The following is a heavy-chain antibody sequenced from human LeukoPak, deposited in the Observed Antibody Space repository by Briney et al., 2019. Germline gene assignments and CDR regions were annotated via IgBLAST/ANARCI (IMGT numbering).Heavy chain of an antibody. V-gene: IGHV3-9*03. CDR2: ISWNGGVI. Sequence: GGSLRLSCAASGFTFGDYAMHWVRQAPGKGLEWVSGISWNGGVIGYGDSVKGRFIISRDNAKDSLYLEMNSLRAEDMALYFCAKVLVVSASSGAFDIWGQGTMVIVSS. CDR3: AKVLVVSASSGAFDI. D-gene: IGHD2-15*01. J-gene: IGHJ3*02. CDR1: GFTFGDYA.